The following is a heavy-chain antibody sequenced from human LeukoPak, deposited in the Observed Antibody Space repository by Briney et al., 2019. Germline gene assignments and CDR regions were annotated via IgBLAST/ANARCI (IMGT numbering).Heavy chain of an antibody. CDR1: GGSISSGDYY. Sequence: KPSETLSLTCTVSGGSISSGDYYWSWIRQPPGKGLEWIGYIYYSGSTYYNPSLKSRVTISVDTSKNQFSLKLSSVTAADTAVYYCARAPYDFWSGYVNWFDPWGQGTLVTVSS. V-gene: IGHV4-30-4*01. CDR2: IYYSGST. D-gene: IGHD3-3*01. J-gene: IGHJ5*02. CDR3: ARAPYDFWSGYVNWFDP.